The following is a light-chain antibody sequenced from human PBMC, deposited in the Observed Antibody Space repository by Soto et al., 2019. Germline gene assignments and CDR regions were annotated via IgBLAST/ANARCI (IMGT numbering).Light chain of an antibody. J-gene: IGKJ5*01. CDR2: DAS. Sequence: EIVLTQSPATLSLSPVERATLSCVASQSVSSYLAWYQQKPGQAPRLLIYDASSRATGIPDRFSGGGSGTDFTLTISRLEPEDFAVYYCQQFSSNWPSITFGQGTRLEIK. CDR1: QSVSSY. CDR3: QQFSSNWPSIT. V-gene: IGKV3-11*01.